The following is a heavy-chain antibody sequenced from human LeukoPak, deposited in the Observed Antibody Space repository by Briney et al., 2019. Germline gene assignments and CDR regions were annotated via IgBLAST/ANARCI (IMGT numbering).Heavy chain of an antibody. CDR2: ISYDGSNK. Sequence: PGGSLRLSCAASGFTFSSYAMHWVRQAPGKGLEWVAVISYDGSNKYYADSVKGRFTISRDNSKNTLYLQMNSLRAEDTAVYYCARGLKGQGYYYVLWGQGTLVTVSS. CDR3: ARGLKGQGYYYVL. J-gene: IGHJ4*02. CDR1: GFTFSSYA. D-gene: IGHD3-10*02. V-gene: IGHV3-30-3*01.